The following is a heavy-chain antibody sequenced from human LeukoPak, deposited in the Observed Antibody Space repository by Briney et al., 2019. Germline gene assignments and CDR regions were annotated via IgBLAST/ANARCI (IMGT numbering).Heavy chain of an antibody. J-gene: IGHJ6*03. V-gene: IGHV3-7*01. CDR3: ARDLGPGQYYYYYIDV. CDR2: IKQDGSEK. CDR1: EFTFSSYW. Sequence: GRSLRLSCAASEFTFSSYWMSWVRQASRKGLEWVTNIKQDGSEKYYVDSVKGRFTISRDNAKNSLYLQMNSLRAEDTAVYYCARDLGPGQYYYYYIDVWGKGTTVTVSS.